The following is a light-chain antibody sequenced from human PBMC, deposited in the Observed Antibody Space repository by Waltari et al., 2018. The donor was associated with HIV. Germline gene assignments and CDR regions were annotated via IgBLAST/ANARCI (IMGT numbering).Light chain of an antibody. CDR1: ASNIGNNF. Sequence: QSVLTQAPSVSRPPGQSVIMSCSGSASNIGNNFVSWFQQVSGRAPRLVIYRSDQRPSGVPDRISAAKAGSSATLAITGLQSGDEAVYFCASWDDNLSHWVFGGGTKVTV. V-gene: IGLV1-47*01. J-gene: IGLJ3*02. CDR3: ASWDDNLSHWV. CDR2: RSD.